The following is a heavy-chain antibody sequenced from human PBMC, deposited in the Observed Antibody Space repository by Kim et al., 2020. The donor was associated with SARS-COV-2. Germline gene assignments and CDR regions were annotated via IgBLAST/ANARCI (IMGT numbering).Heavy chain of an antibody. V-gene: IGHV3-23*01. Sequence: GGSLRLSCAASGFTFSSYAMSWVRQAPGKGLEWVSAISGSGGSTYYADSVKGRFTISRDNSKNTLYLQMNSLRAEDTAVYYCAKPLGRYCSGGSCYPDAFDIWGQGTMVTVSS. D-gene: IGHD2-15*01. CDR3: AKPLGRYCSGGSCYPDAFDI. J-gene: IGHJ3*02. CDR2: ISGSGGST. CDR1: GFTFSSYA.